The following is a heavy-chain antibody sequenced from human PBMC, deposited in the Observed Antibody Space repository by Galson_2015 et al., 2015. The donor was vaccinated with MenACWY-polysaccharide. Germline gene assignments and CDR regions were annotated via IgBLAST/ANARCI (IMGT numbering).Heavy chain of an antibody. J-gene: IGHJ6*04. CDR2: IYYDGSKK. CDR1: GFTFRSYG. D-gene: IGHD4-17*01. CDR3: SRLRSKYMDV. Sequence: SLRLSCAASGFTFRSYGMHWVRQAPGKGLEWVTLIYYDGSKKEYADSVKGRFTISRDNSENTLYLQMDSLRAEDTAVYYCSRLRSKYMDVWGKGTTVTVSS. V-gene: IGHV3-30*12.